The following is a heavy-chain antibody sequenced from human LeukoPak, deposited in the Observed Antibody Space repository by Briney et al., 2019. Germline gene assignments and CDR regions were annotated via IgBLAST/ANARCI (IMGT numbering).Heavy chain of an antibody. CDR3: AREVELEGGVYGIAAVGAAFDI. D-gene: IGHD6-13*01. CDR1: GFTFSSYE. CDR2: ISSSGSTI. V-gene: IGHV3-48*03. J-gene: IGHJ3*02. Sequence: GGSLRLSCAASGFTFSSYEMNWVRQAPGKGLEWVSYISSSGSTIYYADSVKGRFTISRDNAKNSLCLQMNSLRAEDTAVYYCAREVELEGGVYGIAAVGAAFDIWGQGTMVTVSS.